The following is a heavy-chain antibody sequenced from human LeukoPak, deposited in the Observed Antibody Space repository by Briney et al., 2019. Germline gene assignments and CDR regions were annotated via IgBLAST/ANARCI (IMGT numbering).Heavy chain of an antibody. CDR3: ARDLLAFSSSSTFDY. J-gene: IGHJ4*02. D-gene: IGHD6-6*01. Sequence: SETLSLTCTVSGGSISSGDYYWSWIRQPPGKGLEWIGYIYYSGSTYYNPSLKSRVTISVDTSKNQFSLQLNSVTPEDTAAYYCARDLLAFSSSSTFDYWGQGTLVTVSS. CDR2: IYYSGST. V-gene: IGHV4-30-4*08. CDR1: GGSISSGDYY.